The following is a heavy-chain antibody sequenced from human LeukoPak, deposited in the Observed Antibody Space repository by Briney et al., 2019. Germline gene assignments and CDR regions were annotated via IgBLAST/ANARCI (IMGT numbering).Heavy chain of an antibody. J-gene: IGHJ6*02. D-gene: IGHD3-22*01. V-gene: IGHV1-69*13. CDR2: IIPIFGTA. CDR3: ARAEAYYYDSSGYYYV. Sequence: ASVKVSCKASGGTFSSYAISWVRQAHGQGLEWMGGIIPIFGTANYAQKFQGRVTITAGESTSTAYMELSSLRSEDTAVYYCARAEAYYYDSSGYYYVWGQGTTVTVSS. CDR1: GGTFSSYA.